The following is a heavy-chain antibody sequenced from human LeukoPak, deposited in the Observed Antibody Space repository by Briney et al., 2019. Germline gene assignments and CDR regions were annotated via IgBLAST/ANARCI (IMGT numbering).Heavy chain of an antibody. J-gene: IGHJ4*02. D-gene: IGHD3-10*01. V-gene: IGHV4-31*03. CDR1: GGSISSGGYY. CDR2: IYYSGST. Sequence: SQTLSLTCTVSGGSISSGGYYWSWIRQHPGKGLEWIGCIYYSGSTYYNPSLKSRVTISVDTSKNQFSLKLSSVTAADTAVYYCAARPLLWFGELQDYWGQGTLVTVSS. CDR3: AARPLLWFGELQDY.